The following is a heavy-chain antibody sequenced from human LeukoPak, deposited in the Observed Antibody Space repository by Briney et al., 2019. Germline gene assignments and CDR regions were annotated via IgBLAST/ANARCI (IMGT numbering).Heavy chain of an antibody. CDR1: GDSVSSNSAG. CDR3: VRGFGDHGFDS. D-gene: IGHD4-17*01. V-gene: IGHV6-1*01. J-gene: IGHJ4*02. Sequence: SQTLSLTCAISGDSVSSNSAGWNWIRQSPSRGLEWLGRTHYRSKWYNDYAVSVKSRITINPDTSKNQFSLQLNSVTPEDTAVYYCVRGFGDHGFDSWGQGTLVTVSS. CDR2: THYRSKWYN.